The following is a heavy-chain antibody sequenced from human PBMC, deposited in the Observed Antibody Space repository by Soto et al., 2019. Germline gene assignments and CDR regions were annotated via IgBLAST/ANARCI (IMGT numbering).Heavy chain of an antibody. V-gene: IGHV1-18*01. CDR1: GYIMTTYG. CDR2: ISAYNDHT. CDR3: ARGTYFDY. J-gene: IGHJ4*02. D-gene: IGHD1-1*01. Sequence: QVQLVQSGTEVKKPGASVKVSCKASGYIMTTYGVSWVRQAPGQGLEWVGWISAYNDHTNYAQKFQGRVTMTTDTSTSTAYMELRSLMCDDTAVYYCARGTYFDYWGQGTLVTVSS.